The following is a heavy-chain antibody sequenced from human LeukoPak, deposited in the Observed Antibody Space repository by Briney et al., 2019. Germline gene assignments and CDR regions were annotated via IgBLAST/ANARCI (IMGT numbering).Heavy chain of an antibody. D-gene: IGHD4-11*01. CDR2: IYYSGST. J-gene: IGHJ5*02. CDR3: ARAQITTSGSNWFDP. Sequence: PSETLSLTCTVSGGSISSYYWSWIRQPPGKGLEWIGYIYYSGSTNYNPSLKSRVTISVDTSKNQFSQKLSSVAAADTAVYYCARAQITTSGSNWFDPWGQGTLVTVSS. CDR1: GGSISSYY. V-gene: IGHV4-59*01.